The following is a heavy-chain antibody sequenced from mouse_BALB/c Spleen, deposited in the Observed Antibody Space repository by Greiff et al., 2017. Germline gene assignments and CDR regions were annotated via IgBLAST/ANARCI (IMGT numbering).Heavy chain of an antibody. D-gene: IGHD2-4*01. Sequence: EVQRVESGPGLVKPSQSLSLTCSVTGYSITSGYYWNWIRQFPGNKLEWMGYISYDGSNNYNPSLKNRISITRDTSKNQFFLKLNFVTTEDTATYYCARGDDYGYAMDYWGQGTSVTVSS. J-gene: IGHJ4*01. CDR2: ISYDGSN. CDR3: ARGDDYGYAMDY. V-gene: IGHV3-6*02. CDR1: GYSITSGYY.